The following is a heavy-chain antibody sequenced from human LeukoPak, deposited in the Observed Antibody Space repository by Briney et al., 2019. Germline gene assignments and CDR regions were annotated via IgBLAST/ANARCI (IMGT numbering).Heavy chain of an antibody. CDR2: IYSDRST. J-gene: IGHJ4*02. V-gene: IGHV3-53*05. CDR1: GFTVSSNY. Sequence: GGSLRLSCAASGFTVSSNYMSWVRQAPGKGLEWVSVIYSDRSTYYADSVKGRFTISRDNSKNTLYLQMNSLRTEDTAVYYCARESESYDSSGFTFGYWGQGTLVTVSS. CDR3: ARESESYDSSGFTFGY. D-gene: IGHD3-22*01.